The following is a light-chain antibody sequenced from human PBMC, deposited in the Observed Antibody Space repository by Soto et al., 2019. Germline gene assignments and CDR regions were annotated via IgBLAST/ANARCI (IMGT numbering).Light chain of an antibody. J-gene: IGLJ3*02. CDR2: SNN. CDR3: AAWDDSLNGPL. Sequence: QSVLTQPPSVSAATGQNVTISCSGSSSNIGSNYVSWYQQLPGTAPTLLIYSNNQRPSGVPDRFSGSKSGTSASLAVNGLQSEDEADYYCAAWDDSLNGPLFGGGTKLTVL. CDR1: SSNIGSNY. V-gene: IGLV1-44*01.